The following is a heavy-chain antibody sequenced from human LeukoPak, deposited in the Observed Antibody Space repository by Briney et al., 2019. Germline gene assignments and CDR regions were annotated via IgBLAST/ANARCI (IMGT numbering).Heavy chain of an antibody. D-gene: IGHD6-13*01. CDR2: IRYDGSNK. CDR1: GFTFSSYG. CDR3: AKDPGSSWYWFDP. Sequence: PGGSLTLSCSASGFTFSSYGMLWVRQAPGKGLEWGAFIRYDGSNKYYADSVKGRFTISRDNSKNTLYLQMNSLRAEDTAVYYCAKDPGSSWYWFDPWGQGTLVTVSS. J-gene: IGHJ5*02. V-gene: IGHV3-30*02.